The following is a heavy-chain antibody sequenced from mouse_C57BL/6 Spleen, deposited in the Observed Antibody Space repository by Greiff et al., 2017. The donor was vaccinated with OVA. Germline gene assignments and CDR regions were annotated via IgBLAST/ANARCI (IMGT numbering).Heavy chain of an antibody. V-gene: IGHV1-26*01. Sequence: EVQLQQSGPELVKPGASVKISCKASGYTFTDYYMNWVKQSHGKSLEWIGDINPNNGGTSYNQKFKGKATLTVDKSSSTAYMELSSLTSEDSAVYDCARGDDYAMDYWGQGTSVTVSS. CDR2: INPNNGGT. CDR1: GYTFTDYY. CDR3: ARGDDYAMDY. J-gene: IGHJ4*01.